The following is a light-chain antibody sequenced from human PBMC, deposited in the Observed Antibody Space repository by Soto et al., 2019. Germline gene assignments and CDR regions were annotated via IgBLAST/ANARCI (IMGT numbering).Light chain of an antibody. J-gene: IGKJ1*01. V-gene: IGKV3-20*01. CDR1: QSVSSSY. CDR3: YQYPSSAPWT. Sequence: IVVAPSPRTLGLSPGGVATLSCRASQSVSSSYLAWYQQKTAHPPTRLINGAASRSTGITDRLSGSGSRKTASPTTIRLQHADFAAHYFYQYPSSAPWTFGQGTKVDIK. CDR2: GAA.